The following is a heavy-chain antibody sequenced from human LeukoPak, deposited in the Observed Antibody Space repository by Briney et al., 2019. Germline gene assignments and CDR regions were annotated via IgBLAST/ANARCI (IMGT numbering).Heavy chain of an antibody. CDR2: ISSSSSYT. D-gene: IGHD3-9*01. J-gene: IGHJ3*02. CDR3: ARRYSDACDM. CDR1: GFTFTDYY. Sequence: GGSLRLPCEASGFTFTDYYMSWVRQAPGKGLEWVSYISSSSSYTNYADSVKGQFTISRDNAKNSLYLQMNSLRAEDTAVYYCARRYSDACDMRVQGTMVTVSS. V-gene: IGHV3-11*03.